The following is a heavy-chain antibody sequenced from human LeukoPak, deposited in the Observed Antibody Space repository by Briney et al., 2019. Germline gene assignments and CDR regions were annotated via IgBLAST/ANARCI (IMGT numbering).Heavy chain of an antibody. Sequence: PGGSLRLSCVASGFTFRSDAMSWVRQAPGKGLEWVSTIRDSGATTYYADSVKGRFTISRDNSKNSLYLQMNSLRAEDTAVYYCARDRVTMVRGVPYYYYYGMDVWGKGTTVTVSS. CDR2: IRDSGATT. V-gene: IGHV3-23*01. J-gene: IGHJ6*04. CDR3: ARDRVTMVRGVPYYYYYGMDV. D-gene: IGHD3-10*01. CDR1: GFTFRSDA.